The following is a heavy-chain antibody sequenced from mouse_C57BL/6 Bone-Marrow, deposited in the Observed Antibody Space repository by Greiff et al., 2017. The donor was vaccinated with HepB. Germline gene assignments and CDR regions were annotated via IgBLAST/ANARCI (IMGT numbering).Heavy chain of an antibody. Sequence: EVQLVESGGGLVQPGGSLKLSCAASGFTFSDYYMYWVRQTPEKRLEWVAYISNGGGSTYYPDTVKGRFTISRDNAKNTLYLQMSRLKSEDTAMYYCARRYYGSLYYYAMDYWGQGTSVTVSS. CDR1: GFTFSDYY. CDR2: ISNGGGST. CDR3: ARRYYGSLYYYAMDY. J-gene: IGHJ4*01. D-gene: IGHD1-1*01. V-gene: IGHV5-12*01.